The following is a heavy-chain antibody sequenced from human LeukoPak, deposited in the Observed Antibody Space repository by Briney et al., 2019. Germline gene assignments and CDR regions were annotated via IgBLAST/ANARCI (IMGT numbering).Heavy chain of an antibody. V-gene: IGHV1-24*01. Sequence: ASVKVSCKVSGYTLTELSMHWVRQAPGKGLEWMGGFDPEDGETIYAQKFQGRVTMTEDTSTDTAYMELSSLRSEDTAVYYCARGYCGGDCGGYYFDYWGQGTLVTVSS. CDR3: ARGYCGGDCGGYYFDY. CDR2: FDPEDGET. J-gene: IGHJ4*02. D-gene: IGHD2-21*02. CDR1: GYTLTELS.